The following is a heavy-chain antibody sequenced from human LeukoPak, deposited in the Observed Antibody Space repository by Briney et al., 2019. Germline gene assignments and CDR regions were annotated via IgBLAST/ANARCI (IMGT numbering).Heavy chain of an antibody. V-gene: IGHV4-39*01. CDR3: ARLSVTNLDFDY. CDR2: IYYSGTT. CDR1: GGSISITNYY. J-gene: IGHJ4*02. Sequence: PSETLSLTCTVSGGSISITNYYWAWIRQPPGKGLEWIGSIYYSGTTYYNPSFKSRVTISVDTSKNQFSLKLSSVTAADTAVYYCARLSVTNLDFDYWGQGTLVTVSS. D-gene: IGHD1-20*01.